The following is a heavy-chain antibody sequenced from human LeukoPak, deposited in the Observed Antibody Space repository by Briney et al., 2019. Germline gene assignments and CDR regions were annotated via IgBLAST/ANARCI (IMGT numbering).Heavy chain of an antibody. Sequence: PGGSLRLSCAASGFTFSDYYMSWIRQAPGKGLEWVAFIRYDGSNKYYADSVKGRFTISRDNSKNTLYLQMNSLRAEDTAVYYCAKEFNSMNYYYMDVWGKGTTVTVSS. V-gene: IGHV3-30*02. CDR1: GFTFSDYY. CDR2: IRYDGSNK. CDR3: AKEFNSMNYYYMDV. D-gene: IGHD4-11*01. J-gene: IGHJ6*03.